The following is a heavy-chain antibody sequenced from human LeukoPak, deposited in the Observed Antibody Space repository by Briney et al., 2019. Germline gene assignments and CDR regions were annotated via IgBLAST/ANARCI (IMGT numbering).Heavy chain of an antibody. J-gene: IGHJ4*02. V-gene: IGHV3-11*05. CDR3: ARGRRPDC. CDR1: GFTFSDYY. Sequence: GGSLRLSCAASGFTFSDYYVSWIRQAPGKGLEWVSYISSGSSYTNNADSVKGRFTISRDNAKNSLHLQMNSLRAEDTAVYYCARGRRPDCWGQGTLVTVSS. CDR2: ISSGSSYT.